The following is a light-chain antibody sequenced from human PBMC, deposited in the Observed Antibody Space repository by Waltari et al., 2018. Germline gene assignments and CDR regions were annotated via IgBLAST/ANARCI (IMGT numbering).Light chain of an antibody. Sequence: VLTQSPDTLSLSPGERATLSCRASQSLTKRYLAWYQQKPGQAPRLLIYGASSRAAGIPDRFSGSGSGTDFTLTISRLEPEDFAVYYCLQYGSSVMYTFGQGTKLEIK. CDR2: GAS. CDR1: QSLTKRY. CDR3: LQYGSSVMYT. V-gene: IGKV3-20*01. J-gene: IGKJ2*01.